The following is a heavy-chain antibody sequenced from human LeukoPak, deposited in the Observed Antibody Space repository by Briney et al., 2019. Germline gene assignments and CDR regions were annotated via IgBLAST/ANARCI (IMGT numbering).Heavy chain of an antibody. V-gene: IGHV3-23*01. CDR1: GFTFSSYG. CDR2: ISGSGGST. D-gene: IGHD7-27*01. J-gene: IGHJ4*02. CDR3: AKDRTYPDWGSYYFDY. Sequence: GGSLRLSCAASGFTFSSYGMHWVRQAPGKGLEWVSAISGSGGSTYYADSVKGRFTISRDNSKNTLYLQMNSLRAEDTAVYYCAKDRTYPDWGSYYFDYWGQGTLVTVSS.